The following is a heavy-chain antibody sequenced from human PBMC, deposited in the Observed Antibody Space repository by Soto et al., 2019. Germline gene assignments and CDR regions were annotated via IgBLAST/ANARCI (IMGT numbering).Heavy chain of an antibody. CDR2: IWYDGSNQ. D-gene: IGHD2-8*01. V-gene: IGHV3-33*01. Sequence: QVQLVESGGGVVQPGRSLRLSCAASGFTFTSYDMHWVRQAPGKGLEWVAVIWYDGSNQYYADSVKGRFTISRDKSKNTLNLQMNSLRAEDTAVYYCARGECTNGVCYTNYWGQGTLVTVSS. J-gene: IGHJ4*02. CDR1: GFTFTSYD. CDR3: ARGECTNGVCYTNY.